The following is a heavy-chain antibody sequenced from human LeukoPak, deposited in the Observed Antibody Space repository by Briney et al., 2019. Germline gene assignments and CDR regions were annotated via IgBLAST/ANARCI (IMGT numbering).Heavy chain of an antibody. D-gene: IGHD3-22*01. CDR3: ARGSNYYYDVTADYPRY. J-gene: IGHJ4*02. CDR1: GYTFTTYY. Sequence: ASVKVSCKRSGYTFTTYYIHWVRQAHGQGLEWLGIMNPSGGTTTYAQKFQGRVTMTRDTSTSTVYMELNTLRSEDTAVYYCARGSNYYYDVTADYPRYWGQGTLVTVSS. V-gene: IGHV1-46*01. CDR2: MNPSGGTT.